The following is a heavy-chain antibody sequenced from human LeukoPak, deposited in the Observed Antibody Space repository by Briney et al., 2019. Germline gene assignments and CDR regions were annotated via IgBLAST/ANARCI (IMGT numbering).Heavy chain of an antibody. CDR3: ASTDLVVVAATTEYYFDY. CDR1: GGTFSSYA. Sequence: SVKVSCKASGGTFSSYAISWVRQAPGQGLEWMGGIIPIFGTANHAQKFQGRVTTTADKSTSTAYMELSSLRSEDTAVYYCASTDLVVVAATTEYYFDYWGQGTLVTVSS. J-gene: IGHJ4*02. V-gene: IGHV1-69*06. CDR2: IIPIFGTA. D-gene: IGHD2-15*01.